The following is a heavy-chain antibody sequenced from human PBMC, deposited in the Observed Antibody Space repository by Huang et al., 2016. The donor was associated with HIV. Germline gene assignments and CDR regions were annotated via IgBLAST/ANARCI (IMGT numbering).Heavy chain of an antibody. J-gene: IGHJ4*02. CDR2: VNHEGST. D-gene: IGHD6-19*01. V-gene: IGHV4-34*01. CDR1: GGSFSDHF. CDR3: ARPGYGSGWRFDS. Sequence: QVRLEQWGAGLLKSSETLSLTCAVYGGSFSDHFWTWIRQSPGKGLEWIGEVNHEGSTNYNTSLKSRVTITADRSKNQFSLKLDSMTGADTGLYFCARPGYGSGWRFDSWGRGTLVTVTS.